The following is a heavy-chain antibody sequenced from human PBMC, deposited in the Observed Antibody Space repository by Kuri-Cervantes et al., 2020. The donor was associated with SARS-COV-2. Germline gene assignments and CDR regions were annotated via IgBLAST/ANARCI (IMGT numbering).Heavy chain of an antibody. CDR3: AKHAMVRGVIITKAGGTDY. CDR1: GFTVSSYA. D-gene: IGHD3-10*01. Sequence: ESLKISCAASGFTVSSYAMSWVRQAPGKGLEWVSAISGSGGSTYYADSVKGRFTISRDNSKNTLYLQMNSLRAEDTAVYYCAKHAMVRGVIITKAGGTDYWGQGTLVTVSS. CDR2: ISGSGGST. V-gene: IGHV3-23*01. J-gene: IGHJ4*02.